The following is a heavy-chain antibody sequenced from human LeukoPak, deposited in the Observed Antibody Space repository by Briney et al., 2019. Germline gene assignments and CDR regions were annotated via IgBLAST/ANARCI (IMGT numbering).Heavy chain of an antibody. CDR3: AREDTYSSSWYWFY. V-gene: IGHV4-34*01. CDR1: GGSFSGYY. J-gene: IGHJ4*02. CDR2: INHSGST. D-gene: IGHD6-13*01. Sequence: PSETLSLTCAVYGGSFSGYYWSWIRQPPGKGLEWIGEINHSGSTNYNPSLKRRVTISVDTSKNQFSLKLSSVTAADRAVYYCAREDTYSSSWYWFYWGQGTLVTVSS.